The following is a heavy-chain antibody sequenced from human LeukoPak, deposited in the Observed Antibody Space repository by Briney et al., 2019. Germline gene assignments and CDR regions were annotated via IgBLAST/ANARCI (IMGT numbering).Heavy chain of an antibody. V-gene: IGHV1-2*06. CDR3: ARSDFWSGSYFDY. CDR1: GYTFTGYS. CDR2: INPNSGGT. J-gene: IGHJ4*02. Sequence: GASVKVSCKASGYTFTGYSMHWVRQAPGQGLEWMGRINPNSGGTNYAQKFQGRVTMTRDTSISTAYMELSRLRSDDAAVYYCARSDFWSGSYFDYWGQGTLVTVSS. D-gene: IGHD3-3*01.